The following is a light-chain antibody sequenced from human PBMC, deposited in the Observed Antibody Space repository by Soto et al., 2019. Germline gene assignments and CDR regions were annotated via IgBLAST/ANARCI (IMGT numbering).Light chain of an antibody. CDR2: KAS. CDR1: QSISSW. V-gene: IGKV1-5*03. J-gene: IGKJ2*01. Sequence: DIQMTQSPSTLSASVGDRVTITCRASQSISSWLAWYQQKPGKAPKLLIYKASSLESGAPSRFSGSGSGREFTLTISSLQPDEFATYYCQQYNIYSRTFGQGTKLEIK. CDR3: QQYNIYSRT.